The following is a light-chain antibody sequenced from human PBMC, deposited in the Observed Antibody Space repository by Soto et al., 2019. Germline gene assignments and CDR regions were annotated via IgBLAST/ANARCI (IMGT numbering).Light chain of an antibody. CDR2: DVS. J-gene: IGLJ1*01. CDR1: SSDVGGYNY. V-gene: IGLV2-14*01. CDR3: SSYTSSSTPLV. Sequence: QSVLTQPASVSGSPGQSITISCTGTSSDVGGYNYVSWHQQHPGKAPKLMIYDVSNRPSGVSNRFSGSKSGNTASLTISGLRAEDEADYYCSSYTSSSTPLVFGTGTKVTVL.